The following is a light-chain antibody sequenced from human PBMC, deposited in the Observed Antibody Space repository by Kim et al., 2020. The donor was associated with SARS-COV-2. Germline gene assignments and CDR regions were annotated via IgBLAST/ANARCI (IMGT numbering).Light chain of an antibody. CDR1: QSINYY. CDR3: QQTFSTPPT. Sequence: AFLQDRVIITCRASQSINYYLSWYQHKPGEAPELLISASTTLQSGVPSRFSGSGYGTDFNLTIDRLQPEDSGTVFCQQTFSTPPTFGQGTKVDIK. CDR2: AST. V-gene: IGKV1-39*01. J-gene: IGKJ1*01.